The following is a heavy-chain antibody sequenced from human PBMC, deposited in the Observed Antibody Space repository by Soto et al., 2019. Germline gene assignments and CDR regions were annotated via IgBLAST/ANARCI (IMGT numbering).Heavy chain of an antibody. Sequence: GGSLRLSCAASGFTFSSYGMHWVRQAPGKGLEWVAVISYDGSNKYYADSVKGRFTISRDNSKNTLYLQMNSLRAEDTAVYYCAKAGPYGDYAYWGQGTLVTVSS. J-gene: IGHJ4*02. V-gene: IGHV3-30*18. CDR2: ISYDGSNK. D-gene: IGHD4-17*01. CDR1: GFTFSSYG. CDR3: AKAGPYGDYAY.